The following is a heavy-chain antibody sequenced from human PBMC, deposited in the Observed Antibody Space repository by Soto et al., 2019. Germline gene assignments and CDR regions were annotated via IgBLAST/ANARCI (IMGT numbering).Heavy chain of an antibody. J-gene: IGHJ6*02. Sequence: SVKVSCKASGFTFTSSAVQWVRQARGQRLEWIGWIVVGSGNTNYAQKFQERVTITRDMSTSTAYMELSSLRSEDTAVYYCAADNRGSYYYYYYGMDVWGQGTTVTVSS. CDR2: IVVGSGNT. CDR1: GFTFTSSA. V-gene: IGHV1-58*01. D-gene: IGHD3-10*01. CDR3: AADNRGSYYYYYYGMDV.